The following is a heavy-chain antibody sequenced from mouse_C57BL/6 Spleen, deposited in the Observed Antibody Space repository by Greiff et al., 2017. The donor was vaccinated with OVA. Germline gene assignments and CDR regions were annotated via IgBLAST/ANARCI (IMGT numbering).Heavy chain of an antibody. J-gene: IGHJ2*01. CDR3: ARFPYSNYVDFDY. D-gene: IGHD2-5*01. Sequence: VQLKQPGAELVRPGSSVKLSCKASGYTFTSYWMDWVKQRPGQGLEWIGNIYPSDSETHYNQKFKDKATLTVDKSSSTAYMQLSSLTSEDSAVYYCARFPYSNYVDFDYWGQGTTLTVSS. V-gene: IGHV1-61*01. CDR1: GYTFTSYW. CDR2: IYPSDSET.